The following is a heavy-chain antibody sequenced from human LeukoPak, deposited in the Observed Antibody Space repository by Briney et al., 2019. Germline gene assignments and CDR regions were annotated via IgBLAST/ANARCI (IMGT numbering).Heavy chain of an antibody. CDR2: IYPGDSDT. D-gene: IGHD3/OR15-3a*01. Sequence: GESLQISCKGSGYSFTRYWIGWVRQMPGRGLEWMGIIYPGDSDTRYSPSFQGQVTISADKSISTAYLQWSSLKASDTAMYYCASFVRTGLPYYFDYWGQGALVTVSS. V-gene: IGHV5-51*01. J-gene: IGHJ4*02. CDR1: GYSFTRYW. CDR3: ASFVRTGLPYYFDY.